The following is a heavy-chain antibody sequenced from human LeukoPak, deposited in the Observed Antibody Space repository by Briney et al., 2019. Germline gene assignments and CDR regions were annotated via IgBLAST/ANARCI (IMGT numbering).Heavy chain of an antibody. J-gene: IGHJ3*02. CDR1: GGSISTGNYY. Sequence: SETLSLTCTVSGGSISTGNYYWSWIRQPPGKGLEWIGYIHYSGSTNYNPSLKSRVSISVDTSKNQFSLKLSSVTAADTAVYYCARANQDANALDIWGQGTMVTVSS. D-gene: IGHD1-14*01. CDR2: IHYSGST. V-gene: IGHV4-30-4*01. CDR3: ARANQDANALDI.